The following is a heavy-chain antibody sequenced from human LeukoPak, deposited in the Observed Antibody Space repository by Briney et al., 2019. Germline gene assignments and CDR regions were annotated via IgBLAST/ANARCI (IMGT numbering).Heavy chain of an antibody. CDR2: IYPGGSDT. V-gene: IGHV5-51*01. CDR3: ARFWVGSGYNAFDI. CDR1: GSIFTSYW. Sequence: GAPLHISCDGAGSIFTSYWSGLVRQLPGKGLEWRGIIYPGGSDTRYSPSFQGQVTIPADKSLSTAYLQSSSLKASDTARYYCARFWVGSGYNAFDIWREGTMVTVSS. D-gene: IGHD5-18*01. J-gene: IGHJ3*02.